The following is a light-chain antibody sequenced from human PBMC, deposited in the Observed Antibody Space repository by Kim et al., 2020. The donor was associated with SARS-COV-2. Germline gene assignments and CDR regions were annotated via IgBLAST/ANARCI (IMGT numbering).Light chain of an antibody. CDR3: QQHANAPLS. CDR2: TAS. Sequence: SPGERATLSCRASQTVGNNYVAWYQQKPGQATTLLIHTASIRATGIPDRFSGSGSGTDFTLTVSRLEPEDLAVYYCQQHANAPLSFGGGTKVDIK. CDR1: QTVGNNY. J-gene: IGKJ4*01. V-gene: IGKV3-20*01.